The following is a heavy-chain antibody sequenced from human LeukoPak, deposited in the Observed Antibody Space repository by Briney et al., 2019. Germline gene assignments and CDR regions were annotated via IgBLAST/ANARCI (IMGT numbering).Heavy chain of an antibody. Sequence: GGSLRLSCAASGFTFSNYGMHWVRQAPGKGLEWVAVIWYDGSNKYYADSVKGRFTISRDNPKDTLYLQMNSLRAEDTAVYYCARSPPDTAMVLDYWGQGTLVTVSS. V-gene: IGHV3-33*01. CDR2: IWYDGSNK. D-gene: IGHD5-18*01. CDR1: GFTFSNYG. J-gene: IGHJ4*02. CDR3: ARSPPDTAMVLDY.